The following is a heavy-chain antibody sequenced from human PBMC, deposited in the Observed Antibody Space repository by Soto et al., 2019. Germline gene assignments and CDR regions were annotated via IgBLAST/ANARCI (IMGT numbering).Heavy chain of an antibody. D-gene: IGHD2-2*01. J-gene: IGHJ6*02. Sequence: ASVKVSCKASGYTFTSYVISWVRQAPGQGLERMGWISAYNGNTNYAQKLQGRVTMTTDTSTSTAYMELRSLRSDDTAVYYCARGVDCSSTSCYRYYYYGMDVWGQGTTVTVSS. CDR3: ARGVDCSSTSCYRYYYYGMDV. V-gene: IGHV1-18*01. CDR2: ISAYNGNT. CDR1: GYTFTSYV.